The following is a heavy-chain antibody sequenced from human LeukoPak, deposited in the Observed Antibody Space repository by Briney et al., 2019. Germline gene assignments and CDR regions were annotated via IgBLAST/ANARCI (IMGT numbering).Heavy chain of an antibody. V-gene: IGHV4-39*01. CDR1: GGSISSSSYY. D-gene: IGHD4-17*01. CDR2: ISYSGST. J-gene: IGHJ6*03. CDR3: ARLPTVTTFYYYYMDV. Sequence: PSETLSLTCTVSGGSISSSSYYWGWVRQPPGKGLEWIGSISYSGSTYYNPSLKSRVTISVDTSRNQFSLKLSSVTAADTAVYYCARLPTVTTFYYYYMDVWGKGTTVTISS.